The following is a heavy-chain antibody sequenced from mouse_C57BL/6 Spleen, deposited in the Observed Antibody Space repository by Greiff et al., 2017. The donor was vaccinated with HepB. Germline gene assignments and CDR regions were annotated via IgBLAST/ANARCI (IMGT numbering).Heavy chain of an antibody. V-gene: IGHV1-5*01. CDR3: AYGSSSFFDY. D-gene: IGHD1-1*01. CDR2: IYPGNSDT. J-gene: IGHJ2*01. CDR1: GYTFTSYW. Sequence: EVQLQQSGTVLARPGASVKMSCKTSGYTFTSYWMHWVKQRPGQGLEWIGAIYPGNSDTSYNQKFKGKAKLTAVTSASTAYMELSSLTNEDSAVYYCAYGSSSFFDYWGQGTTLTVSS.